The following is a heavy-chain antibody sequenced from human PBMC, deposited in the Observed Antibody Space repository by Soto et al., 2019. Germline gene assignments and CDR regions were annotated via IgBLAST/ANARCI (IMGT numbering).Heavy chain of an antibody. CDR1: GGSISSGGYY. V-gene: IGHV4-31*03. CDR2: IYYSGST. Sequence: SETLSLTCTVSGGSISSGGYYWSWIRQHPGKGLEWIGYIYYSGSTYYNPSLKSRVTISVDTSKNQFSLKLSSVTAADTAVYYCARVWGSLRGYHYYGLGVWGQGTTVTVS. CDR3: ARVWGSLRGYHYYGLGV. J-gene: IGHJ6*02. D-gene: IGHD7-27*01.